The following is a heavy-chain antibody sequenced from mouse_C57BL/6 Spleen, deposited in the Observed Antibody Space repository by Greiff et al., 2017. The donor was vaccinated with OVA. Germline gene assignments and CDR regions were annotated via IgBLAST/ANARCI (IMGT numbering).Heavy chain of an antibody. Sequence: QVQLPQPGAELVKPGASVKLSCKASGYTFTSYWMHWVKQRPGQGLEWIGDIYPGSGSTNYNEKFKSKATLTVDTSSSTAYMQLSSLTSEDSAVYYCARYYYGSSSWFAYWGQGTLVTVSA. CDR2: IYPGSGST. CDR3: ARYYYGSSSWFAY. V-gene: IGHV1-55*01. J-gene: IGHJ3*01. D-gene: IGHD1-1*01. CDR1: GYTFTSYW.